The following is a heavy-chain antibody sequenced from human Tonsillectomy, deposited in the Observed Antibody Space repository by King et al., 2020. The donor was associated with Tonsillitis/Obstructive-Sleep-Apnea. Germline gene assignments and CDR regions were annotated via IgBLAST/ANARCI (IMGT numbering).Heavy chain of an antibody. J-gene: IGHJ6*03. D-gene: IGHD2-15*01. CDR1: GFTFDDYA. Sequence: MQLVQSGGGLVQPGRSLRLSCAASGFTFDDYAMYWVRHAPGKGLEWVSGISWNSGSIGYADSVKGRFTISRDNAKNSLYLQMNSLRAEDTALYYCAKEGCSGGSCYYDYYYHYMDVWGKGTTVTVSS. CDR3: AKEGCSGGSCYYDYYYHYMDV. CDR2: ISWNSGSI. V-gene: IGHV3-9*01.